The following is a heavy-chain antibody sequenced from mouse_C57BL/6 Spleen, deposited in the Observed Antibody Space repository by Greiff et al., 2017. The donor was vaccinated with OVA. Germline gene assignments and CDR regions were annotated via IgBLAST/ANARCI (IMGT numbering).Heavy chain of an antibody. Sequence: QVQLQQSGPELVKPGASVKIPCKASGYSFTSYYIHWVKQRPGQGLEWIGWIYPGSGNTKYNEKFKGKATLTADTSSSTAYMQLSSLTSEDSAVYYCARGAPYFDYWGQGTTLTVSS. J-gene: IGHJ2*01. CDR1: GYSFTSYY. D-gene: IGHD1-3*01. CDR2: IYPGSGNT. V-gene: IGHV1-66*01. CDR3: ARGAPYFDY.